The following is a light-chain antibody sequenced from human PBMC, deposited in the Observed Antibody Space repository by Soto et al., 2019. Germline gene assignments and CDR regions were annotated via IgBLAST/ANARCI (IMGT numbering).Light chain of an antibody. CDR1: QSISSY. CDR2: AAS. CDR3: QQSYSTPFT. Sequence: DIPMTQSPSSLSASVGDRVTITCRASQSISSYLNWYQQKPGKAPKLLIYAASSLQSGVPSRFSGSGSGTDFTITISSLQPEDFATYYCQQSYSTPFTFGGGTKVEIK. V-gene: IGKV1-39*01. J-gene: IGKJ4*01.